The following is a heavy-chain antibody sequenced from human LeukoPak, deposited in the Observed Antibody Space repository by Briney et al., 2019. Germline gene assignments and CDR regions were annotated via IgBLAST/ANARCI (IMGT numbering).Heavy chain of an antibody. D-gene: IGHD3-16*01. CDR3: ARHSFGGIFWGQGFDP. J-gene: IGHJ5*02. CDR2: VYDSGTA. Sequence: SETLSLTCTVSGDSIASYYWSWIRQPPGKGLEWIGHVYDSGTANYNPSLKSRVAISVDSSKNQFSLKLTSVSAADTALYYCARHSFGGIFWGQGFDPWGRGTLVIVSS. CDR1: GDSIASYY. V-gene: IGHV4-59*08.